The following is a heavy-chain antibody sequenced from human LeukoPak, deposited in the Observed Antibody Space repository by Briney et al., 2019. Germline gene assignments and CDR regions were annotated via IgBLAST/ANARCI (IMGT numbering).Heavy chain of an antibody. D-gene: IGHD2-2*01. CDR2: INHSGST. CDR3: ARGRRGICSSTSCYGGRNFDY. J-gene: IGHJ4*02. CDR1: GGSFSGYY. Sequence: SETLSLTCAVYGGSFSGYYWSWIRQPPGKGLEWIGEINHSGSTNYNPSLKSRVTISVDTSKNQFSLKLSSVTAADTPVYYCARGRRGICSSTSCYGGRNFDYWGQGTLVTVSS. V-gene: IGHV4-34*01.